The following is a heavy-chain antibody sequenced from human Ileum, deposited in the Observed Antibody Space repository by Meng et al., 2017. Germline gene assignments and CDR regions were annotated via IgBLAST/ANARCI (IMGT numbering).Heavy chain of an antibody. CDR3: ARRIRGGSYLG. CDR2: IHYGGST. D-gene: IGHD1-26*01. Sequence: QLQLMQWGAGMLKPSETLSLTCNVYGDSFTDYYWNWIRQPPGKGLEWIGEIHYGGSTNYNPSLERRVTISEDTSQKQFSLRLSSVTAADTAVYYCARRIRGGSYLGWGQGTLVTVSS. V-gene: IGHV4-34*01. CDR1: GDSFTDYY. J-gene: IGHJ4*02.